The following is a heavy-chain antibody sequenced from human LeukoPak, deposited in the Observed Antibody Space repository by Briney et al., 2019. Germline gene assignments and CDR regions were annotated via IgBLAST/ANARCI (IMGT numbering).Heavy chain of an antibody. D-gene: IGHD4-17*01. CDR1: GFTFNGYS. CDR2: ISTSSSYI. V-gene: IGHV3-21*01. Sequence: KPGGSLRLSCTASGFTFNGYSMNWVRQAPGKGLEWVSSISTSSSYIYYADSVKGRSTISRNNPKNSLYLQMNSLRAEDTAVYYCARNRGDPSYFDYWGQGTLVTVSS. J-gene: IGHJ4*02. CDR3: ARNRGDPSYFDY.